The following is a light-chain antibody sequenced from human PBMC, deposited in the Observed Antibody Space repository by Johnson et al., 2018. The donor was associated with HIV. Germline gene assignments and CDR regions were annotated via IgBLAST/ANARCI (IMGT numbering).Light chain of an antibody. CDR3: GTWDNSLSAFYV. J-gene: IGLJ1*01. CDR2: DNN. CDR1: SSNIGNNY. Sequence: QSVLTQPPSVSAAPGQKVTISCSGSSSNIGNNYVSWYQQLPGTAPKLLIYDNNKRPSGIPDRFSGSKSGTSATLGITGLRTGDEADYYCGTWDNSLSAFYVFGTGTKVTVL. V-gene: IGLV1-51*01.